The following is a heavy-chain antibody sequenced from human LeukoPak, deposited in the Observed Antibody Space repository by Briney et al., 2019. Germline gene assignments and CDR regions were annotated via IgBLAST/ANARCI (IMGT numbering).Heavy chain of an antibody. D-gene: IGHD3-10*01. CDR3: AGRPRYHGSGSFF. CDR1: GGSFSGYY. CDR2: INHSGST. J-gene: IGHJ4*02. V-gene: IGHV4-34*01. Sequence: PSETLSLTCAVYGGSFSGYYWSWIRQPPGKGLEWIGEINHSGSTNYNPSLKSRVTISVDTSKNQFSLKLSSVTAADTSVYYCAGRPRYHGSGSFFWGQGTLVTVSS.